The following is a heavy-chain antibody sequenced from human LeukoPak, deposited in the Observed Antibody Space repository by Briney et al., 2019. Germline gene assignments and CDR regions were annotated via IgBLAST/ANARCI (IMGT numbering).Heavy chain of an antibody. D-gene: IGHD3-10*01. CDR3: ATSSRYGSLDY. Sequence: GGSLRLSCAASGFTFSSYAMSWVRQAPGKGLEWVSAISGSGGSTYYADSVKGRLTISRDNSKNTLYLQMNSLRAEDTAVYYCATSSRYGSLDYWGQGTLVTVSS. J-gene: IGHJ4*02. V-gene: IGHV3-23*01. CDR1: GFTFSSYA. CDR2: ISGSGGST.